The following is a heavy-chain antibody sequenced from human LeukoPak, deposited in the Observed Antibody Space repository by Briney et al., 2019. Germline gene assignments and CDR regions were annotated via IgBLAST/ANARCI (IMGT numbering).Heavy chain of an antibody. V-gene: IGHV3-11*04. J-gene: IGHJ4*02. CDR2: ISGNGGDI. CDR1: GFTFSDNY. Sequence: GRSLRLSCAASGFTFSDNYMTWVRQAPGKGLEWLSYISGNGGDIQYADSVKGRFTISRDNAKNLLYLQMDSLRVEDTAIYYCARDPRTVRIWGQGTLVTVSS. D-gene: IGHD1-1*01. CDR3: ARDPRTVRI.